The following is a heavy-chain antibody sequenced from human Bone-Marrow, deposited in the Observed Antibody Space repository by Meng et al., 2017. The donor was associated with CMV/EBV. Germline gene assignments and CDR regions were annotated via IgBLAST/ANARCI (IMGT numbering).Heavy chain of an antibody. J-gene: IGHJ1*01. CDR2: TYNSGST. CDR3: ARTASYSLDAAEYFQY. CDR1: GGSISSGDYY. V-gene: IGHV4-30-4*08. D-gene: IGHD2-15*01. Sequence: SETLSLTCTVSGGSISSGDYYWSWIRQPPGKGLEWIAYTYNSGSTYYNPSLKSRVTISVDKSKNQLSLKLSSVTAADTAVYYCARTASYSLDAAEYFQYWGQGALVTVSS.